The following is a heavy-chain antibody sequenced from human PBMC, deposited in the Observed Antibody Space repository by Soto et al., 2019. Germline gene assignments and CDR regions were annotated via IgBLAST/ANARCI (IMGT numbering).Heavy chain of an antibody. J-gene: IGHJ5*02. D-gene: IGHD3-16*02. CDR3: ARGGTQLGELSLGWFDP. Sequence: ASVKVSCKASGYTFTSYGISWMRQAPGQGLEWMGWSSAYNGNTNYAQKFQGRVSMTTDTSTSTAYMELRSLRSDDTAVYYCARGGTQLGELSLGWFDPWGQGTPVTVSS. CDR2: SSAYNGNT. CDR1: GYTFTSYG. V-gene: IGHV1-18*01.